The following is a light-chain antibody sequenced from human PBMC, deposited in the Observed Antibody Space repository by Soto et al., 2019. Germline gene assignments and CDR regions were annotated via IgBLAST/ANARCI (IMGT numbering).Light chain of an antibody. Sequence: QSALTQPASVSGSPGQSITISCTGTNSDVGGYNYVSWYQQHPGKAPKLLIYEVGNRPSGVSNRFSGPKSGNTASLTVSGLQAEDEANYYCSSYTSSSTLIVFGGGTQLTVL. CDR3: SSYTSSSTLIV. CDR2: EVG. J-gene: IGLJ2*01. CDR1: NSDVGGYNY. V-gene: IGLV2-14*03.